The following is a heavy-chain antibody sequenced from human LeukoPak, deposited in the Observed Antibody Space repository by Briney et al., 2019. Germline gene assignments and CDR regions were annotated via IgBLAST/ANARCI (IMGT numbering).Heavy chain of an antibody. J-gene: IGHJ6*03. D-gene: IGHD3-3*01. CDR2: MNPNRGNT. CDR1: GYTFTSYD. V-gene: IGHV1-8*01. Sequence: ASVKVSCKASGYTFTSYDIIWVRQATGQGLEWMGWMNPNRGNTGYAQKFQGRVTMTRNTSISTAYMELSSLRSEDTAVYYCARSYDFWSGHIDYYYYYYMDVWGKGTTVTVSS. CDR3: ARSYDFWSGHIDYYYYYYMDV.